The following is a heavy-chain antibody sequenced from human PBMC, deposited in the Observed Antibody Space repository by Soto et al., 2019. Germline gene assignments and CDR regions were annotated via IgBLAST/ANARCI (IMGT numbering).Heavy chain of an antibody. Sequence: ETLSLTCGVSVYSINSDYYWGWIRQPPGKGLEWIGSIYHSGNIYYNPSLKRRVTISLDTAKNQFSLKLSSVTAADTAVYYCARATYFYDTTGSFEEGWFDPWSQGTLVTVSS. CDR3: ARATYFYDTTGSFEEGWFDP. D-gene: IGHD3-22*01. CDR2: IYHSGNI. V-gene: IGHV4-38-2*01. CDR1: VYSINSDYY. J-gene: IGHJ5*02.